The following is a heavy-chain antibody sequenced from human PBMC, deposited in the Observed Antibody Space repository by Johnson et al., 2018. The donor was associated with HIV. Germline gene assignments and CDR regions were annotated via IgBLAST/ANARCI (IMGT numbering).Heavy chain of an antibody. D-gene: IGHD7-27*01. J-gene: IGHJ3*02. V-gene: IGHV3-30*04. CDR2: ISYGGSNK. Sequence: QMLLVESGGGVVQPGRSLRLSCAASGFTFSDYAMHWVRQAPGKGLEWVAVISYGGSNKYYADSVKGRFTISRDNSKNTLYLQMNSLRAEDTAVFYCGMSGVEDAAFDIWGQGTMVTVSS. CDR1: GFTFSDYA. CDR3: GMSGVEDAAFDI.